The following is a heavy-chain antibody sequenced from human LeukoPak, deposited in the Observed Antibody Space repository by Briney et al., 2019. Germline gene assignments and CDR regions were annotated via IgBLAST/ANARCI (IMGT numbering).Heavy chain of an antibody. CDR3: TTGTTGPLYYYYYYMDV. D-gene: IGHD1-7*01. Sequence: GGSLRLSCAASGFTFSNAWMSWVRQAPGKGLEWVAYISSSSSTIYYADSVKGRFTISRDNAKNSLYLQMNSLRAEDTAVYYTTTGTTGPLYYYYYYMDVWGKGTTVTVSS. J-gene: IGHJ6*03. V-gene: IGHV3-48*01. CDR2: ISSSSSTI. CDR1: GFTFSNAW.